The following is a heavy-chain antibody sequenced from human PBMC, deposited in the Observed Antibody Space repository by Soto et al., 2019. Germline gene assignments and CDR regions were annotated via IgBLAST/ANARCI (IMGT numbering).Heavy chain of an antibody. Sequence: SETLSLTCTVSGGSISSYYWSWIRQPPGKGLEWIGYIYYSGSTNYNPSLKSRVTISVDTSKNQFSLKLSSVTAADTAVYYCARGISSSWYGYYYGMDVWGQGTTVTVSS. CDR2: IYYSGST. CDR1: GGSISSYY. CDR3: ARGISSSWYGYYYGMDV. J-gene: IGHJ6*02. V-gene: IGHV4-59*01. D-gene: IGHD6-13*01.